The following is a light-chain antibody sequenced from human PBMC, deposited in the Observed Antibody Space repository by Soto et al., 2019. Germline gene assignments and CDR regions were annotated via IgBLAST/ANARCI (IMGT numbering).Light chain of an antibody. J-gene: IGLJ2*01. CDR3: QSYDATTVI. Sequence: FMLTQPHSVSESPGRTVTISCTRSSGSIASTYVQWYQQRPGSAPTTVIYEDNQRPSGVPDRFSGSIDSSSNSASLTIFGLKTEDEADYYCQSYDATTVIFGGGTKLTVL. CDR1: SGSIASTY. V-gene: IGLV6-57*04. CDR2: EDN.